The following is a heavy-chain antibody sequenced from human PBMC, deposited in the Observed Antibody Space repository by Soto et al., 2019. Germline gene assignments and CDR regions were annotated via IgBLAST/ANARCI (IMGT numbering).Heavy chain of an antibody. J-gene: IGHJ4*02. D-gene: IGHD2-15*01. Sequence: GGSLRVSCAASGFTFSSYARSWVRQDPGKGLEWVSGISASDSNTYYADSVKGRFTISRDSFKNTLYLQMNSLRAEDTAVYYCAKDRGREGYCSGGTCCADYWGQGTLVTVSS. CDR1: GFTFSSYA. CDR3: AKDRGREGYCSGGTCCADY. CDR2: ISASDSNT. V-gene: IGHV3-23*01.